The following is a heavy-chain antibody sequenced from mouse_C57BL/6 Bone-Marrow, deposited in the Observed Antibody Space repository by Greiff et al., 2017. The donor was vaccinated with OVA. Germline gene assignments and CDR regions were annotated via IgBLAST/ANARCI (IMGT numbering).Heavy chain of an antibody. CDR1: GFTFSSYG. CDR3: ARPYYYGSSYYFDY. V-gene: IGHV5-6*01. CDR2: ISSGGSYT. Sequence: EVKLQESGGDLVKPGGSLKLSCAASGFTFSSYGMSWVRQTPDKRLEWVATISSGGSYTYYPDSVKGRFTISRDNAKNTLYLQMSSLKSEDTAMYYCARPYYYGSSYYFDYWGQGTTLTVSS. D-gene: IGHD1-1*01. J-gene: IGHJ2*01.